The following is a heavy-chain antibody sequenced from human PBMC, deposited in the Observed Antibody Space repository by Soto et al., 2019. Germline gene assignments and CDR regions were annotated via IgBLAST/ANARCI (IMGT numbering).Heavy chain of an antibody. CDR1: GGSIRSRDYY. CDR2: TFYSGTT. CDR3: ARGHGGNHPNRAYYYYGMDV. V-gene: IGHV4-31*11. J-gene: IGHJ6*02. Sequence: PSETLSLTCAVSGGSIRSRDYYWSWIRQHPGKGLEWIGYTFYSGTTYYNPSLKSRVTISVDTSKNQFSLKLSSVTAADTAVYYCARGHGGNHPNRAYYYYGMDVWGQGTTVTVSS. D-gene: IGHD2-15*01.